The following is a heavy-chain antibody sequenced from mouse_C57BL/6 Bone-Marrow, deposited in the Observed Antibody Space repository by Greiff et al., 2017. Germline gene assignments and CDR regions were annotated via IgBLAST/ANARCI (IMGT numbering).Heavy chain of an antibody. CDR1: GYTFTSYW. V-gene: IGHV1-62-3*01. Sequence: QVQLQESGAELVKPGASVKLSCKASGYTFTSYWMHWVKQRPGRGLEWIGRIDPSIGGTKYNEKFKSKATLTVDKTSSTAYMQLSSLTSADSAVYSCAKPSTMVSANYLDYWGQGTTLTVSS. J-gene: IGHJ2*01. CDR3: AKPSTMVSANYLDY. D-gene: IGHD2-13*01. CDR2: IDPSIGGT.